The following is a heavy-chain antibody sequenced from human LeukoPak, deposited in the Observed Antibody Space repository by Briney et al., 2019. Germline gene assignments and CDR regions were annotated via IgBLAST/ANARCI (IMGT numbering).Heavy chain of an antibody. Sequence: SETLSLTCAVYGGSFSGYYWSWIRQPPGKGLEWIGEINHSGSTNYNPSLKSRVTISVDTSKNQFSLKLSSVTAADTAVYYCARKGIYRGSLGYWGQGTLVTVSS. D-gene: IGHD3-16*02. CDR2: INHSGST. V-gene: IGHV4-34*01. CDR1: GGSFSGYY. J-gene: IGHJ4*02. CDR3: ARKGIYRGSLGY.